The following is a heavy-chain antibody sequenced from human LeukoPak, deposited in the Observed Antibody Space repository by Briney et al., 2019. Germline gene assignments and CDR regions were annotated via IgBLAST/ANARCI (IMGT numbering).Heavy chain of an antibody. Sequence: SQTLSLTCAISGDSVSSNSAAWNWVRQSPSRGLEWLGRTYYRSKWSTYYAVSVKSRISINRDTSKNQISLQLNSVTPEDTAVYYCARDKGYGDYPLGWFDPWGQGTLVTVSA. J-gene: IGHJ5*02. D-gene: IGHD4-17*01. CDR3: ARDKGYGDYPLGWFDP. CDR1: GDSVSSNSAA. CDR2: TYYRSKWST. V-gene: IGHV6-1*01.